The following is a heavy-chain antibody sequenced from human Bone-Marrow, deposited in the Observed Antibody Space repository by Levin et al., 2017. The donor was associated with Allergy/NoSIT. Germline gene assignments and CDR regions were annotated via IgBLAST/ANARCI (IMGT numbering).Heavy chain of an antibody. V-gene: IGHV4-39*07. CDR1: GGSISTSSYY. CDR2: IYYSGST. Sequence: SETLSLTCTVSGGSISTSSYYWGWIRQPPGKGLEWIGNIYYSGSTYYTPSLRSRVTISVDTSKNQFSLRVSSVTAAHTAVYYCARDEMVHEIQYYYGVDVWGQGTTVTVSS. J-gene: IGHJ6*02. D-gene: IGHD2-8*01. CDR3: ARDEMVHEIQYYYGVDV.